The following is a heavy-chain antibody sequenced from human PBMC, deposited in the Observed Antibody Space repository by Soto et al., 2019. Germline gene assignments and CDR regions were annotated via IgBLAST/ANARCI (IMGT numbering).Heavy chain of an antibody. J-gene: IGHJ4*02. Sequence: SETLSLTCAVYGGSFIGYYWSWIRQPPGKGLEWIGEINHSGSTNYNPSLKSRVTISVDTSKNQFSLKLSSVTAADTAVYYCARYLEGATTHWGQGTLVTVSS. D-gene: IGHD1-26*01. CDR1: GGSFIGYY. V-gene: IGHV4-34*01. CDR2: INHSGST. CDR3: ARYLEGATTH.